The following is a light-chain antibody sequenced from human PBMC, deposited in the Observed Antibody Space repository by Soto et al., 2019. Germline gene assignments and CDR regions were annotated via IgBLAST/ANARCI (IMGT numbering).Light chain of an antibody. J-gene: IGLJ2*01. CDR2: EVI. CDR1: SSDVGSYNY. Sequence: QSALTQPASVSGSPGQSITISCTATSSDVGSYNYVSWYQQYPGKAPKLMIYEVINRPSGVSNRFSGSKSGNTASLMISGLEAEDEADYYCGSYTSRSTLVFGGGTKLTVL. CDR3: GSYTSRSTLV. V-gene: IGLV2-14*01.